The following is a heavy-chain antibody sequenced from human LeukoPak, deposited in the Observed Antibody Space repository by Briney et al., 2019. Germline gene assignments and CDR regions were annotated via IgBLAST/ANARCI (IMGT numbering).Heavy chain of an antibody. CDR2: IHYRGST. J-gene: IGHJ4*02. Sequence: SETLSLTCTVSGGSISSYYWSWIRQSPGEGLEWIGYIHYRGSTNYNPSLKSRVTISADTSKNQFSLKLSSPTAADTAVYYCARSVLGYSYGLHIDYWGQGTLVTVSS. V-gene: IGHV4-59*01. CDR3: ARSVLGYSYGLHIDY. CDR1: GGSISSYY. D-gene: IGHD5-18*01.